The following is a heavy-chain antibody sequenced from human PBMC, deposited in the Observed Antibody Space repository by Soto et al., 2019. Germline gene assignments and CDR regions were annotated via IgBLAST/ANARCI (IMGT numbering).Heavy chain of an antibody. J-gene: IGHJ4*02. D-gene: IGHD5-18*01. CDR1: GYTFTSYS. Sequence: QVQLVQSGAEVKKPGASVRVSCKASGYTFTSYSFSWVRQAPGQGLEWMGRISTYNGYTKYAEKFLGRVTMTTDTFTSSAYMELRSLRSDDTAVYFWAGLEIEYRYVYLDSGGQGTLFTV. CDR3: AGLEIEYRYVYLDS. V-gene: IGHV1-18*01. CDR2: ISTYNGYT.